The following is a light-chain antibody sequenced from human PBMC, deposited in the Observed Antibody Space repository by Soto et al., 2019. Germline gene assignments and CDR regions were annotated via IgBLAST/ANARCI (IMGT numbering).Light chain of an antibody. Sequence: QSVLTQSPSASASLGASVKLTCTLSSGHSSYAIAWHQQQPEKGPRYLMKLNSDGSHNKGDGIPDRFSGSSSGAERYLTISRLQSEDEGDYYCQTWGTGIVVFGGGTKVTVL. CDR3: QTWGTGIVV. V-gene: IGLV4-69*01. CDR1: SGHSSYA. J-gene: IGLJ2*01. CDR2: LNSDGSH.